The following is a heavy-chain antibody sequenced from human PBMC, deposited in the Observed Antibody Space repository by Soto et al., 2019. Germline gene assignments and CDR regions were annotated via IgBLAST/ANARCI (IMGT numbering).Heavy chain of an antibody. D-gene: IGHD2-2*01. J-gene: IGHJ3*02. CDR1: GFTFTNYW. V-gene: IGHV3-74*01. Sequence: EVQLVESGGGLVQPGGSLRLSCAASGFTFTNYWMHWIRQAPGKGLVWVSGITGDGSSKIYADAGKGRFTTSRDNAKNTEALQMNSLRAEDTAVYCCATGPNPAFHIWGQGTIVSVSS. CDR2: ITGDGSSK. CDR3: ATGPNPAFHI.